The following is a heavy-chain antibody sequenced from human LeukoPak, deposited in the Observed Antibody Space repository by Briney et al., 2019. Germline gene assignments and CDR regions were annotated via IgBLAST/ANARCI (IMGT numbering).Heavy chain of an antibody. CDR1: GYTFTSNY. V-gene: IGHV1-46*01. CDR2: INPSGGNT. Sequence: GASVKVSRKASGYTFTSNYIHWVRQAPGQGLEWMGIINPSGGNTIHAQKFQGRVTMTRDTSTSTVYMELSSLRSEDTAVYYCATALYDTSGYFSFDPWGQGTLVTVSS. D-gene: IGHD3-22*01. J-gene: IGHJ5*02. CDR3: ATALYDTSGYFSFDP.